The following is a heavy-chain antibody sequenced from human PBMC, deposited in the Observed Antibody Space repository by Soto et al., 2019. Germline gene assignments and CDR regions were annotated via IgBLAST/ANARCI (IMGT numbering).Heavy chain of an antibody. D-gene: IGHD5-18*01. Sequence: QVTLKESGPVLVNPTETLTLTCTVSGFSLSNARMGVSWIRQPPGKALEWLAHIFSNDEKSYSTSLKSRLTISKDTSKSQVVLTMTNMDPVDTATYYCARRYSYGYGWFDPWGQGTLVTVSS. CDR2: IFSNDEK. J-gene: IGHJ5*02. CDR1: GFSLSNARMG. V-gene: IGHV2-26*01. CDR3: ARRYSYGYGWFDP.